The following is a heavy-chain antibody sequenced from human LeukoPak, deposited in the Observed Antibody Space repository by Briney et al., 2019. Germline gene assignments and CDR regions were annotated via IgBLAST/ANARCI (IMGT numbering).Heavy chain of an antibody. CDR3: ARDWGDY. J-gene: IGHJ4*02. D-gene: IGHD3-16*01. CDR1: GFTFSSYA. V-gene: IGHV3-64*04. Sequence: GGSLRLSCSASGFTFSSYAMHWVRQAPGKGLEYVSAISSNGGSTYYADSVKGRFTISRDNAKNSLYLQMNSLRDEDTAVYYCARDWGDYWGQGTLVTVSS. CDR2: ISSNGGST.